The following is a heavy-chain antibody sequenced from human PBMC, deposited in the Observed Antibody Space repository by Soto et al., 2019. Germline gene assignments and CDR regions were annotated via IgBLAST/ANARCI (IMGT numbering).Heavy chain of an antibody. CDR2: ISSSSSYI. D-gene: IGHD2-15*01. CDR3: ARDNCSGGSCYCF. V-gene: IGHV3-21*01. J-gene: IGHJ4*02. Sequence: GGSLRLSCAASGFTFSSYSMNWVRQAPGKGLEWVSSISSSSSYIYYADSVKGRFTISRDNAKNSLYLQMNSLRAEDTAVYYCARDNCSGGSCYCFWGQGTLVTVSS. CDR1: GFTFSSYS.